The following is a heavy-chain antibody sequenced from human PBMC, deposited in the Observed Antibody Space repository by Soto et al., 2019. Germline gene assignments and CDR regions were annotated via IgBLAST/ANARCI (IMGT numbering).Heavy chain of an antibody. CDR2: IIPIFGTA. CDR3: ARAIVGPTTTWCLDP. V-gene: IGHV1-69*13. Sequence: SVKVSCKASGGTFSRYAISWVRQAPGQGLEWMGGIIPIFGTANYAQKFQGRVTITADESTSTAYMELSSLRFEDTAVYYCARAIVGPTTTWCLDPWGQGTLVTVSS. CDR1: GGTFSRYA. D-gene: IGHD1-26*01. J-gene: IGHJ5*02.